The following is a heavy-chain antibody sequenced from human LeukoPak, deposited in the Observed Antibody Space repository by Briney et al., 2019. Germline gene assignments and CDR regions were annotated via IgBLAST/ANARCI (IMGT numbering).Heavy chain of an antibody. J-gene: IGHJ4*02. CDR1: GFTFSSYS. V-gene: IGHV3-21*06. CDR2: ISGNSRYI. D-gene: IGHD1-26*01. Sequence: GGSLRLSCAASGFTFSSYSMTWVRQAPGKGLEWVSSISGNSRYIYYADSMRGRFTISRDNAKNSLYLQMNSLRAEDTAVYYCARVGVGAMRESFDYWGQGTLVTVSS. CDR3: ARVGVGAMRESFDY.